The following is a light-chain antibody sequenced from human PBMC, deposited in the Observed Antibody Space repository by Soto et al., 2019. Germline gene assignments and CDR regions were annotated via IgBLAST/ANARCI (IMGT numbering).Light chain of an antibody. CDR2: KAS. V-gene: IGKV1-12*01. CDR3: HQASSFPLS. J-gene: IGKJ4*01. Sequence: IQMTQSPSSVSASVGDRVTISCRASQVISSWLAWYQQKPGKAPTLLIYKASNLQTGVPSRFSGSGSGTDFTLTITNLQPEDFATYYCHQASSFPLSFGGGTNVEIK. CDR1: QVISSW.